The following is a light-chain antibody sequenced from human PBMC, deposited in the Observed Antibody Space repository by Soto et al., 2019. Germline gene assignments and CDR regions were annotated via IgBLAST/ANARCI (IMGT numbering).Light chain of an antibody. CDR1: SSNIGAGYD. Sequence: QSVLTQPPSVSGAPGQRVTISCTGSSSNIGAGYDVHWYQQLPGTAPKLLIYGNSNRPSGVPDRFSGSKSGTSASLAITGLQAEDGADYYCQSYGSSLSGSGVFGTGTKVTVL. CDR3: QSYGSSLSGSGV. V-gene: IGLV1-40*01. J-gene: IGLJ1*01. CDR2: GNS.